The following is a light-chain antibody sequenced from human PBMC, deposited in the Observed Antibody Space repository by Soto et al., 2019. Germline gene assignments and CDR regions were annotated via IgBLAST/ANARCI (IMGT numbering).Light chain of an antibody. J-gene: IGLJ3*02. Sequence: VLTQPASVSVSPGQSITISCTGTSSDVGGYNYVSWYQQHPGKAPKLMIYEVSNRPSGVSNRFSGSKSGNTASLTISGLQAEDEADYYCSSYTRSSTRVFGGGTKLTVL. CDR2: EVS. V-gene: IGLV2-14*01. CDR3: SSYTRSSTRV. CDR1: SSDVGGYNY.